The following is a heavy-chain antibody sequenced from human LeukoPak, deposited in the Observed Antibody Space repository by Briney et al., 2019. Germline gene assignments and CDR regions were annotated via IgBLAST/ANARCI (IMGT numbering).Heavy chain of an antibody. D-gene: IGHD6-6*01. Sequence: PGGSLRLSCAASGFTFSSYGIHWVRQAPGKGLEWVAVIWSGGSNKNYVDSVMGRFAISRDNSKNTLYLQMNSLRAEDTAVYYCAKYSSSTNYYYGMDVWGQGTTVTVSS. CDR3: AKYSSSTNYYYGMDV. V-gene: IGHV3-33*06. J-gene: IGHJ6*02. CDR2: IWSGGSNK. CDR1: GFTFSSYG.